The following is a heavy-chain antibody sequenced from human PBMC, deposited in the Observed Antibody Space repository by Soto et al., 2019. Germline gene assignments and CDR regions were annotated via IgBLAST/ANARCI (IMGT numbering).Heavy chain of an antibody. Sequence: PGGSLRLSCAASGFTFSSYAMHWVRQAPGKGLEWVAVISYDGSNKYYADSVKGRFTISRDNSKNTLYLQMNSLRAEDTAVYYCARGHPRDSLTYYYGMDVWGQGTTVTVSS. CDR1: GFTFSSYA. D-gene: IGHD3-22*01. J-gene: IGHJ6*02. CDR3: ARGHPRDSLTYYYGMDV. V-gene: IGHV3-30-3*01. CDR2: ISYDGSNK.